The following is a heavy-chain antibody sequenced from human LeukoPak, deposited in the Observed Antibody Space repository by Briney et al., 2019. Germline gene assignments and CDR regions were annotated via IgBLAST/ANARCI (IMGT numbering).Heavy chain of an antibody. J-gene: IGHJ4*02. CDR2: IDWDDDK. CDR3: AREGLSGGIDY. V-gene: IGHV2-70*04. CDR1: GFSLSTSGMR. Sequence: SGPALVKPTQTLTLTCTFSGFSLSTSGMRVSWIRQPPGKALEWLARIDWDDDKFYTTSLKTRLPISKDTSKNQVVLTMTNMDPVDTATYYCAREGLSGGIDYWGQGTLVTVSS. D-gene: IGHD3-10*01.